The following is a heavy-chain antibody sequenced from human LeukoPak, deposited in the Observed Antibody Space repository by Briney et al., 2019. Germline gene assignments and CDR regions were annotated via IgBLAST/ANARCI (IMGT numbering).Heavy chain of an antibody. CDR2: IYYSGST. J-gene: IGHJ4*02. CDR1: GGSIDSYY. CDR3: ARRGMGGVYYFDY. Sequence: SETLSLTCTVSGGSIDSYYWSWIRQPPGKGLEWIGYIYYSGSTNYNPSLKSRVSISVDTSKNQFSLKLSSVTAADTAVYYCARRGMGGVYYFDYWGQGTLVTVSS. D-gene: IGHD3-16*01. V-gene: IGHV4-59*08.